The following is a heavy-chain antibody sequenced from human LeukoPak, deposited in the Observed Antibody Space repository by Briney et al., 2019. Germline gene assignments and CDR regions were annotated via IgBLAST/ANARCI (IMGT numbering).Heavy chain of an antibody. CDR2: INPNSGRT. J-gene: IGHJ4*02. Sequence: ASVKVSCKASGYTFTGYYMHWVRQAPGQGLEWMGRINPNSGRTNYAQKFQGRVTMTRDTSISTAYMELSRLRSDDTAVYYCARVGRGHYYDSSGYSDGDLNWGQGTLVTVSS. CDR1: GYTFTGYY. V-gene: IGHV1-2*06. CDR3: ARVGRGHYYDSSGYSDGDLN. D-gene: IGHD3-22*01.